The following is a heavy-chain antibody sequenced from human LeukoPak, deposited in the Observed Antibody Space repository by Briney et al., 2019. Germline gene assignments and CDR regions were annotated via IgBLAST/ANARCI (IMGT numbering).Heavy chain of an antibody. CDR3: ARVGYSSGWYYFDY. J-gene: IGHJ4*02. Sequence: GGSLRLSCAASGFTFSSYSMNWVRQAPGKGLEWVSSISRSGSTKYYADSVKGRFTISRDNAKNSLFLQMNSLRAEDTAVYYCARVGYSSGWYYFDYWGQGTLVTVSS. CDR1: GFTFSSYS. D-gene: IGHD6-19*01. V-gene: IGHV3-48*04. CDR2: ISRSGSTK.